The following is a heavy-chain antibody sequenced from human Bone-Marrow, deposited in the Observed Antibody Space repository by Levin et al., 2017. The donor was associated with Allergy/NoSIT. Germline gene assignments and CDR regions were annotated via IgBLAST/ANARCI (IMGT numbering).Heavy chain of an antibody. J-gene: IGHJ6*02. V-gene: IGHV3-74*01. CDR2: INTYGTST. Sequence: SCAASGFSFSTSWMDWVRQAPGKGLVWVSRINTYGTSTSYADSVKGRFTVSRDNAKNTMYLQMNSLRAEDTAVYYCARELRGVYFAMDVWGQGTTVTVSS. CDR3: ARELRGVYFAMDV. D-gene: IGHD3-10*01. CDR1: GFSFSTSW.